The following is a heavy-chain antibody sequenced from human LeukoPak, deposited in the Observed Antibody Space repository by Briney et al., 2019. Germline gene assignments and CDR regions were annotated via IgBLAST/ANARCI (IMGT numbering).Heavy chain of an antibody. CDR2: IKGNGGST. J-gene: IGHJ4*02. D-gene: IGHD1-26*01. Sequence: PGGSLRLSCAASGFTFDDYGMSWVRQAPGKGLEWVSGIKGNGGSTGYADSVKGRFTISRDNAKNSLYLQMNSLRAEDTALYYCARGGSGSYYRDSITRDYWGQGTLVTVSS. CDR3: ARGGSGSYYRDSITRDY. V-gene: IGHV3-20*04. CDR1: GFTFDDYG.